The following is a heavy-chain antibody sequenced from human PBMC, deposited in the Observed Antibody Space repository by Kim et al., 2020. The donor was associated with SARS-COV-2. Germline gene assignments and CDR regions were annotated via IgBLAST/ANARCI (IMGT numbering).Heavy chain of an antibody. CDR2: INPNSGGT. CDR3: ARDPRENEYGDYLENWFDP. V-gene: IGHV1-2*06. J-gene: IGHJ5*02. Sequence: ASVKVSCKASGYTFTGYYMHWVRQAPGQGLEWMGRINPNSGGTNYAQKFQGRVTMTRDTSISTAYMELSRLRSDDTAVYYCARDPRENEYGDYLENWFDPWGQGTLVTVSS. D-gene: IGHD4-17*01. CDR1: GYTFTGYY.